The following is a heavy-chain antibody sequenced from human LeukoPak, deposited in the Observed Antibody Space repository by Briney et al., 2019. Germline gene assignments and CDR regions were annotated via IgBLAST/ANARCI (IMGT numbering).Heavy chain of an antibody. Sequence: PSETLSLTCAVYGGSFSGYYWSWIRQPPGKGLEWIGEINHSGSTNYNPSLKSRVTISVDTSKNQFSLKLSSVTAADTAVYYCARAWGAAAGTGYSYMDVWGKGTTVSVSS. CDR1: GGSFSGYY. CDR3: ARAWGAAAGTGYSYMDV. V-gene: IGHV4-34*01. CDR2: INHSGST. J-gene: IGHJ6*03. D-gene: IGHD6-13*01.